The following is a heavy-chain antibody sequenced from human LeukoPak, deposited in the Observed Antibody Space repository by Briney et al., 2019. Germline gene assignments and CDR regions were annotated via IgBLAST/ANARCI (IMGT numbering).Heavy chain of an antibody. V-gene: IGHV3-7*01. CDR2: IKQDGSEK. CDR3: ARGQWLGGY. Sequence: GGSLRLSCAASGFTFSSYAMSWVRQAPGKGLEWVANIKQDGSEKYYVDSVKGRFTISRDNAKNSLYLQMNSLRAEDTAVYYCARGQWLGGYWGQGTLVTVSS. CDR1: GFTFSSYA. D-gene: IGHD6-19*01. J-gene: IGHJ4*02.